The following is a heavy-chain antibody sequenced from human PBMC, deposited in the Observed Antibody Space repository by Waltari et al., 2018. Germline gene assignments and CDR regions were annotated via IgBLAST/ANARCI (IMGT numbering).Heavy chain of an antibody. CDR1: GFTFSSYG. CDR3: AKTIRFSERLPFDS. V-gene: IGHV3-23*01. CDR2: VGATGRWT. D-gene: IGHD3-3*01. J-gene: IGHJ4*02. Sequence: EVQILESGGGLVQPGESLRLSCAASGFTFSSYGMQWVGQAQGKGLEWVSGVGATGRWTDYADSVKCRFTIARHNSKNCLYLKMNRLRGDDTAVYYCAKTIRFSERLPFDSWGQVTLVTVSS.